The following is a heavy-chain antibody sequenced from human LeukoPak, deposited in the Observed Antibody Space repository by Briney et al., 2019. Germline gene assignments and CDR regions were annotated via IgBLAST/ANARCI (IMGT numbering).Heavy chain of an antibody. CDR2: INSDGSST. CDR1: GFTFSSYW. V-gene: IGHV3-74*01. J-gene: IGHJ4*02. CDR3: ASLGAVAGTEFAMKVDY. D-gene: IGHD6-19*01. Sequence: GGSLRLFCAASGFTFSSYWMHWVRQAPGKGLVWVSRINSDGSSTSYADSVKGRFTISRDNAKNTLYLQMNSLRAEDTAVYYCASLGAVAGTEFAMKVDYWGQGTLVTVSS.